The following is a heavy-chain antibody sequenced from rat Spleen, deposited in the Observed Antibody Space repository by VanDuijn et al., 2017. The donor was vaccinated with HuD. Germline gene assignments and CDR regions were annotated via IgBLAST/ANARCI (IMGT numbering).Heavy chain of an antibody. J-gene: IGHJ3*01. CDR2: ISYGDSYGHSST. CDR3: ARQGVYYVLRANWFAY. CDR1: GFTFSNYG. D-gene: IGHD1-6*01. V-gene: IGHV5-29*01. Sequence: EVQLVESDGGLVQPGRSLNLSCAASGFTFSNYGMHWIRQAPGKGLEGVASISYGDSYGHSSTYYRDSVKGRFTISRDNAKSTLYLQMDSLRSEDTATYYCARQGVYYVLRANWFAYWAQGTLVTVSS.